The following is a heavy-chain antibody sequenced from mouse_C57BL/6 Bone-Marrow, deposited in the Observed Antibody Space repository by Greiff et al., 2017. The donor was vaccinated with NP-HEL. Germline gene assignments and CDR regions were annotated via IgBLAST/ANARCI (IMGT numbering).Heavy chain of an antibody. V-gene: IGHV1-66*01. J-gene: IGHJ2*01. CDR2: IYPGSGNT. CDR1: GYSFTSYY. D-gene: IGHD1-1*01. CDR3: ARLIFYYDSSYADY. Sequence: VQLQQSGPELVKPGASVKISCKASGYSFTSYYIHWVKQRPGQGLEWIGWIYPGSGNTKYNEKFKGKATLTADTSSSTAYMQLSSLTSEDSAVYHCARLIFYYDSSYADYWGQGTTLTVSS.